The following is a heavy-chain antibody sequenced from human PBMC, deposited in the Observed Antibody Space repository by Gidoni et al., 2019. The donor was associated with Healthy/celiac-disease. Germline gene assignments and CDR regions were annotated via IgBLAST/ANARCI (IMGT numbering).Heavy chain of an antibody. CDR1: GYSVTSDW. CDR2: IYPGDSDT. CDR3: ARMTTVTTAPTGYYYYGMDV. Sequence: EVQMVQSGAEVQNPGESLMISWTGSGYSVTSDWIGWVRPLPGKGLGWMGFIYPGDSDTRYSPSFQGQVTISADKSISTAYLQWSSLKPSDTAMYYCARMTTVTTAPTGYYYYGMDVWGQGTTVTVSS. D-gene: IGHD4-4*01. V-gene: IGHV5-51*01. J-gene: IGHJ6*02.